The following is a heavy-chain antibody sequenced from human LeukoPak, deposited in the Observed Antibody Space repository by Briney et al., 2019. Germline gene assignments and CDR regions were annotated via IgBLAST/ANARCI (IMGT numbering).Heavy chain of an antibody. V-gene: IGHV3-15*01. CDR2: IKSKTDGGTT. CDR1: GFSFSNAW. J-gene: IGHJ4*02. Sequence: GSLRLSCAASGFSFSNAWMSWVRQAPGKGLEWVGRIKSKTDGGTTEYAASVKGRLNISRDDSKNTLYLQMNSLKTEDTAVYYCATDSSSSSYYWGQGTLVTVPS. D-gene: IGHD6-6*01. CDR3: ATDSSSSSYY.